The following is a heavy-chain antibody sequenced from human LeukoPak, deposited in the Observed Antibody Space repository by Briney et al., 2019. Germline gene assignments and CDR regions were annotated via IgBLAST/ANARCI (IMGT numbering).Heavy chain of an antibody. CDR3: VGNSDY. J-gene: IGHJ4*02. Sequence: NTSGTLSLTCTVSGGSISSSGYYWGWIRQPPGKGLEWIGSMYYSGSTYYNPSLKSRVTISVDTSKSQFSLRLSSVTAADTAVYYCVGNSDYWGPGTLVTVSS. CDR1: GGSISSSGYY. V-gene: IGHV4-39*01. CDR2: MYYSGST.